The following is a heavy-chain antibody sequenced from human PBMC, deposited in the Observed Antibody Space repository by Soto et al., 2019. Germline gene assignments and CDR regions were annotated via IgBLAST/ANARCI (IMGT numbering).Heavy chain of an antibody. V-gene: IGHV4-61*01. CDR2: IYYSGST. CDR1: GGYVSSGSYY. Sequence: SETLSLTCTVSGGYVSSGSYYWSWIRQPPGKGLERIGYIYYSGSTNYNPSLKSRVTISVDTSKNQFSLKLSSVTAADSAVYYCARADLDYYDSSGYYYWFDPWGQGTLVTVSS. CDR3: ARADLDYYDSSGYYYWFDP. J-gene: IGHJ5*02. D-gene: IGHD3-22*01.